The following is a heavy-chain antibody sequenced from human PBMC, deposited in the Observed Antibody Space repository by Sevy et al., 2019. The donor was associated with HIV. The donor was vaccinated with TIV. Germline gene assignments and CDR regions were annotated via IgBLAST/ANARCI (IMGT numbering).Heavy chain of an antibody. J-gene: IGHJ5*02. Sequence: GESLKISCSASGFTFSNYAMHWVRQAPGKGLEYVSGLSSDNAGSTYYADSVNGRFTISRDNSKNTLYLQMSSLRTEDTAVYYCVKDRIERILWSKGDWFDPWGQGTLVTVSS. CDR1: GFTFSNYA. CDR2: LSSDNAGST. V-gene: IGHV3-64D*06. CDR3: VKDRIERILWSKGDWFDP. D-gene: IGHD2-15*01.